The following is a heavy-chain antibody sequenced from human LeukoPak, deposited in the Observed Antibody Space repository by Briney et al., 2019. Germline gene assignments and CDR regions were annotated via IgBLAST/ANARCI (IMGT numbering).Heavy chain of an antibody. V-gene: IGHV4-59*01. CDR3: AREGGPYRPLDY. Sequence: SETLSLTCTVSGGSISSYYWSWIRQRPGEGLEWIGYIYYSGSTNYNPSLKSRVTISVDTSKNQFSLKLSSVTAADTAVYYCAREGGPYRPLDYSGQGTLVTVSS. CDR2: IYYSGST. CDR1: GGSISSYY. J-gene: IGHJ4*02.